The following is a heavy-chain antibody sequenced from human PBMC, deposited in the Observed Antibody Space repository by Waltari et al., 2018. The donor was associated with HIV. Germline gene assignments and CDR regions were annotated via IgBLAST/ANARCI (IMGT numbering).Heavy chain of an antibody. CDR1: GVSVSRSSSF. D-gene: IGHD1-26*01. V-gene: IGHV4-39*01. Sequence: QLQLQESGQGLGKPSETLSLTCTVSGVSVSRSSSFWGWIRQPQGKGLGWVGRRYYTGRAYYNPSLKSRVTISVDTSKNQFSLKVTSVTAADTAVYYCARHALRVGAAYWNFDLWGRGTLVTVSS. CDR2: RYYTGRA. J-gene: IGHJ2*01. CDR3: ARHALRVGAAYWNFDL.